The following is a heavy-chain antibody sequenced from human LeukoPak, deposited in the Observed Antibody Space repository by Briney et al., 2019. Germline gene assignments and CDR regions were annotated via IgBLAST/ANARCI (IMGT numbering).Heavy chain of an antibody. CDR1: GFTFSSYS. Sequence: GGSLRLSCAASGFTFSSYSMNWVRQAPGKGLEWVSHITASGTAMFYADSVRGRFTISRDNAKNSLYLQMNSLRAEDTAVYYCANWIVVITSSIRDYYFDSWGQGTLVTVSS. CDR2: ITASGTAM. J-gene: IGHJ4*02. CDR3: ANWIVVITSSIRDYYFDS. D-gene: IGHD3-22*01. V-gene: IGHV3-48*01.